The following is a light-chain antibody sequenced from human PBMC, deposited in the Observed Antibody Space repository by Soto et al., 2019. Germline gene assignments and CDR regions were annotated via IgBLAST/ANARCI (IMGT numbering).Light chain of an antibody. CDR1: ESVSNN. J-gene: IGKJ1*01. CDR2: GAS. Sequence: EIVMTQSPATLSLSPGERATLSCRASESVSNNLAWYQQKAGQAPRLLIYGASTRATGIPARFSGSGSGTVFTLTISSLQSEDFAVYYCQQYSIWRTFGQGTKVDIK. V-gene: IGKV3-15*01. CDR3: QQYSIWRT.